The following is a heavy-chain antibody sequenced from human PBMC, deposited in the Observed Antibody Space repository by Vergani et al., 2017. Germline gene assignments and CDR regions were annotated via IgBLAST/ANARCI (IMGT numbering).Heavy chain of an antibody. CDR2: IIPIFGTA. CDR1: GGTFSSYA. Sequence: QVQLVQSGAEVKKPGSSVKVSCEASGGTFSSYAISWVRQAPGQGLEWMGGIIPIFGTANYAQKFQGRVTITADESTSTAYMELSSLRSEDTAVYYCARDLLPYGGKRHNWFDPWGQGTLVTVSS. CDR3: ARDLLPYGGKRHNWFDP. V-gene: IGHV1-69*01. D-gene: IGHD4-23*01. J-gene: IGHJ5*02.